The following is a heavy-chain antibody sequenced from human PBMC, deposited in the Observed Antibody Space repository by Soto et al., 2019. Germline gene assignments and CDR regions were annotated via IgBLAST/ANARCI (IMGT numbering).Heavy chain of an antibody. D-gene: IGHD6-6*01. CDR2: TYYRSKWYN. J-gene: IGHJ6*02. CDR1: GDRVSSNSAA. V-gene: IGHV6-1*01. Sequence: SPTLSLTCAISGDRVSSNSAAWNWIRQSPSRGLEWLGRTYYRSKWYNDYAVSVKNRITINPDTSKNQFSLQLNSVTPEDTAVYYCARGYSSSSSLYYYYGMDVWGQGTTVTVSS. CDR3: ARGYSSSSSLYYYYGMDV.